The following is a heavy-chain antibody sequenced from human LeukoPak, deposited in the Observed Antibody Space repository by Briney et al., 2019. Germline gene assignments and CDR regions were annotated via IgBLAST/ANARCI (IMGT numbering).Heavy chain of an antibody. CDR2: MNPNSGNT. Sequence: ASVKVSCKASGYTFTSYDINWVRQATGQGLEWMGWMNPNSGNTGYAQKFQGRVTMTRNTSISTAYMELSSLRSDDTAVYYCARALRGIAAAASRFYYYYMDVWGKGTTVTVSS. V-gene: IGHV1-8*01. D-gene: IGHD6-13*01. CDR3: ARALRGIAAAASRFYYYYMDV. CDR1: GYTFTSYD. J-gene: IGHJ6*03.